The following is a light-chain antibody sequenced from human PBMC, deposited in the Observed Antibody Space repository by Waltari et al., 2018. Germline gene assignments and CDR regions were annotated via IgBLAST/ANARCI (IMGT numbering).Light chain of an antibody. J-gene: IGLJ3*02. Sequence: QSVLTQPPSASGAPGQRVTISCSGSNSTTGSSTVNGYQQVPGTAPRLLIYSNDQRPSGVPDRFSGSKSGTSASLAISGLQSEDEADYYCATWDARLTNVLFGGGTKVTVL. CDR2: SND. CDR1: NSTTGSST. V-gene: IGLV1-44*01. CDR3: ATWDARLTNVL.